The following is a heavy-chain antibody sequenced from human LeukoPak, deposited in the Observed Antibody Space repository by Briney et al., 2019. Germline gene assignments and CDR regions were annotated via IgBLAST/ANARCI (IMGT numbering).Heavy chain of an antibody. V-gene: IGHV4-31*03. CDR3: ARDLENTVTNVGNNWFDP. D-gene: IGHD4-17*01. Sequence: SETLSLTCTVSGGSISSGGYYWSWIRQHPGKGLEWIGYIYYSGSTYYNPSLKSRVTISVDTSKNQFSLKLSSVTAADTAVYYCARDLENTVTNVGNNWFDPWGQGTLVTVSS. CDR1: GGSISSGGYY. J-gene: IGHJ5*02. CDR2: IYYSGST.